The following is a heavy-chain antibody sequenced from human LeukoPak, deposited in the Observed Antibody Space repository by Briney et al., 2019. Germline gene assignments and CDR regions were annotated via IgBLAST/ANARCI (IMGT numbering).Heavy chain of an antibody. CDR3: ARDQGWGDY. CDR1: GFTLISHG. D-gene: IGHD3-16*01. V-gene: IGHV3-7*01. CDR2: IKQDGSEK. Sequence: PGGSLRLSCAASGFTLISHGMHWVRQAPGKGLEWVANIKQDGSEKYYVDSIKGRFTISRDNAKNPLYVQMNNLRAEDTAVYYCARDQGWGDYWGQGTLVTVSS. J-gene: IGHJ4*02.